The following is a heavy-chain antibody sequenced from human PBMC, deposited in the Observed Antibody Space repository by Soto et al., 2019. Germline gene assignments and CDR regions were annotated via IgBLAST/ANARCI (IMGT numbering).Heavy chain of an antibody. CDR1: GYTFTSYA. D-gene: IGHD6-19*01. J-gene: IGHJ4*02. CDR3: ARDLDSSGWPPFDY. Sequence: QVQLVQSGAEVKKPGASVKVSCKASGYTFTSYAMHWVRQAPGQGLEWMGWINAGNGNTKYSQKFQGRVTITRDTSASTAYMELSSLRSEDTAVYYCARDLDSSGWPPFDYWGQGTLVTVSS. CDR2: INAGNGNT. V-gene: IGHV1-3*01.